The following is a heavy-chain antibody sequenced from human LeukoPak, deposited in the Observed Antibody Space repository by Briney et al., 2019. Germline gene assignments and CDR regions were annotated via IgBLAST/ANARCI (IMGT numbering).Heavy chain of an antibody. CDR1: GFSFSDFA. V-gene: IGHV3-23*01. Sequence: GRSLRLSCAASGFSFSDFAMTWVRQAPGKGLEWVSSVNHDASRIFYTDSVEGRFSISRDNSRNTLYLQMNGLRAEDTAVYHCAKDREYRLLWGYFDSCGQGTLVTVSS. D-gene: IGHD2-2*01. J-gene: IGHJ4*02. CDR2: VNHDASRI. CDR3: AKDREYRLLWGYFDS.